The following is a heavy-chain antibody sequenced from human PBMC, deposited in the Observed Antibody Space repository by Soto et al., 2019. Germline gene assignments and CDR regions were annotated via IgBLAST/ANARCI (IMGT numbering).Heavy chain of an antibody. Sequence: GGSLRLSCSASGFTFSSYAMHWVRQAPGKGLEYVSAISSNGGSTYYADSLKGRFTISRDNSKNTLYLQMSSLRAEDTAVYYCVKDHCTRAGSPCGYFDYWGQGTLVTVSS. V-gene: IGHV3-64D*09. J-gene: IGHJ4*02. CDR2: ISSNGGST. CDR1: GFTFSSYA. D-gene: IGHD6-13*01. CDR3: VKDHCTRAGSPCGYFDY.